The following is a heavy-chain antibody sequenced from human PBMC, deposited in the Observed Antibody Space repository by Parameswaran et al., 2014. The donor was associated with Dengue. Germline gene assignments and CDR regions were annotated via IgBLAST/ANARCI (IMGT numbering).Heavy chain of an antibody. D-gene: IGHD5-12*01. V-gene: IGHV4-31*02. J-gene: IGHJ4*02. Sequence: RWIRQPPGKGLEWIGYIYYSGSTYYNPSLKSRVTISVDTSKNQFSLKLSSVTAADTAVYYCARDSGYDGGALDYWGQGTLVTVSS. CDR2: IYYSGST. CDR3: ARDSGYDGGALDY.